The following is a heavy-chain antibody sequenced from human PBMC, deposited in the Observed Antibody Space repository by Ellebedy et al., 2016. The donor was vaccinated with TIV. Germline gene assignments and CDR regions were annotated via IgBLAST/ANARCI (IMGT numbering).Heavy chain of an antibody. CDR2: ISSSSSYI. CDR3: ARGHGIYFDY. Sequence: GESLKISXAASGFTFSSYGMHWVRQAPGKGLEWVSSISSSSSYIYYADSVKGRFTISRDNAKNSLYLQMNSLRAEDTAVYYCARGHGIYFDYWGQGTLVTVSS. D-gene: IGHD1-14*01. CDR1: GFTFSSYG. J-gene: IGHJ4*02. V-gene: IGHV3-21*01.